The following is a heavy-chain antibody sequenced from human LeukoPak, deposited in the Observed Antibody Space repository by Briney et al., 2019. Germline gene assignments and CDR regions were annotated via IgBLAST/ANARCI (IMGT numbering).Heavy chain of an antibody. Sequence: SETLSHTCTVSGGSISSGSYYWSWIRQPAGKGLEWIGRIYTSGSTNYNPSLKSRVTISVDTSKNQFSLKLSSVTAADTAVYYCARNYYGSGTIDYWGQGTLVTVSS. J-gene: IGHJ4*02. D-gene: IGHD3-10*01. CDR2: IYTSGST. CDR1: GGSISSGSYY. CDR3: ARNYYGSGTIDY. V-gene: IGHV4-61*02.